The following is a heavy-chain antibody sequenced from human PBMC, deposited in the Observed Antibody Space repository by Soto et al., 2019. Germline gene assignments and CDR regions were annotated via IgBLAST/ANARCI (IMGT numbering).Heavy chain of an antibody. CDR1: GGSVSTGVLY. V-gene: IGHV4-61*08. J-gene: IGHJ2*01. Sequence: QVQLQESGPGLVKPSETLSLTCTVSVSGGSVSTGVLYWSWIRQPPGKGLEWIGYIYHSGSTNYNPSLKSLVTISVDTSKNQFSLKLTSVTAADTAVYYCARGYYTSWYWFDRWGRGTLVTVSS. D-gene: IGHD6-13*01. CDR3: ARGYYTSWYWFDR. CDR2: IYHSGST.